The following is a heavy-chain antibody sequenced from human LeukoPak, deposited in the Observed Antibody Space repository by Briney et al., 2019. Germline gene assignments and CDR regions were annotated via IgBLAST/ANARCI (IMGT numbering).Heavy chain of an antibody. D-gene: IGHD2-21*02. Sequence: GESLKISCKGSGYIFSTYWIGWVRQMPGKGLEWMGIIYPGNSDTRYSPSFQGQVTISADRSISTAYLQWSGLKASDTAIYYCARRAYCSGDCTRHYSYYYSMDVWGQGTTVTVSS. J-gene: IGHJ6*02. CDR3: ARRAYCSGDCTRHYSYYYSMDV. CDR2: IYPGNSDT. V-gene: IGHV5-51*01. CDR1: GYIFSTYW.